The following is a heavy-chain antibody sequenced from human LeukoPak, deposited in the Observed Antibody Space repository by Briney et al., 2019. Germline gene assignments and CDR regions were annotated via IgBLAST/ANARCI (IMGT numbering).Heavy chain of an antibody. CDR3: ARAYNYGLDH. D-gene: IGHD5-18*01. CDR2: ITSDGTST. V-gene: IGHV3-64*01. Sequence: GGSLRPSCAASGFTLSSYAMHWVRQAPGKGLEYVSTITSDGTSTYYANSVKVRFTISRDNSKNTLYLQMGSLRAEDMAVYYCARAYNYGLDHWGQGTLVTVSS. CDR1: GFTLSSYA. J-gene: IGHJ1*01.